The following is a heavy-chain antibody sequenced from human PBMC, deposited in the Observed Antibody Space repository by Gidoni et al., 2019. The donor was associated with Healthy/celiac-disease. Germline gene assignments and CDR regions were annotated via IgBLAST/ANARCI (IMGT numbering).Heavy chain of an antibody. Sequence: QVQLPESGPGLVKPSQTLSLTCTVSACSISSGDYYWSWIRPPPGKGLEWLAYIYYSGSTYYNPSLKSRVTISVDTSKNQFSLKLSSVTAADTAVYYCARGRDYYDSSGYYRDAFDIWGQGTMVTVSS. CDR1: ACSISSGDYY. J-gene: IGHJ3*02. CDR3: ARGRDYYDSSGYYRDAFDI. CDR2: IYYSGST. V-gene: IGHV4-30-4*01. D-gene: IGHD3-22*01.